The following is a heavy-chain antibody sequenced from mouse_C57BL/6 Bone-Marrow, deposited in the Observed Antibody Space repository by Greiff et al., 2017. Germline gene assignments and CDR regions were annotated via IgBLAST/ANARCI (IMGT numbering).Heavy chain of an antibody. CDR3: ALIYYGNGFAD. CDR2: IDPSDSYT. J-gene: IGHJ3*01. Sequence: QVQLKQPGAELVRPGTSVKLSCKASGYTFTSYWMHWVKQRPGQGLEWIGVIDPSDSYTNYNQKFKGKATLTVDTSSSTAYMQLSSLTSEDSAVYDCALIYYGNGFADWGQGTLVTVSA. V-gene: IGHV1-59*01. D-gene: IGHD2-1*01. CDR1: GYTFTSYW.